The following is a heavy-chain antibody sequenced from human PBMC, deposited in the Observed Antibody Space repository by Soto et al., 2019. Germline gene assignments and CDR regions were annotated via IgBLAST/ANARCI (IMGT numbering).Heavy chain of an antibody. CDR3: ARDSGYGDSNWLDP. Sequence: PSETLSLTCTVSGGSISSYYWSWTRQPPGKGLEWIGYTYYSGSTNYNPSLKSRVTISVDTSKNQFSLKLSSVTAADTAVYYCARDSGYGDSNWLDPWGQGTLVT. J-gene: IGHJ5*02. V-gene: IGHV4-59*01. D-gene: IGHD4-17*01. CDR1: GGSISSYY. CDR2: TYYSGST.